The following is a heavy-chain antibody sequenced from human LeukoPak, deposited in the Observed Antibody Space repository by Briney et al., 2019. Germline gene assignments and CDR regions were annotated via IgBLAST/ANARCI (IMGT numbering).Heavy chain of an antibody. CDR2: IVVGSGNT. J-gene: IGHJ4*02. Sequence: GGPVKVSCKASGFSFTTSAVQWVRQARGQRLEWIGWIVVGSGNTNYAQKFQERVTITRDMSSSTAYLELSSLSSEDTAVYFCAADLPYSNYGPLDFWGQGTLVTVSS. CDR3: AADLPYSNYGPLDF. D-gene: IGHD4-11*01. V-gene: IGHV1-58*01. CDR1: GFSFTTSA.